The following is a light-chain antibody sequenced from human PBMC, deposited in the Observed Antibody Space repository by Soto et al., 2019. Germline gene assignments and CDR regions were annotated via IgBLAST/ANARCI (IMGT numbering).Light chain of an antibody. V-gene: IGLV1-51*02. CDR3: GTWDSSLSAVV. CDR2: ENN. J-gene: IGLJ2*01. Sequence: QSALTQPPSVSAAPGQKVPISCSGGSSNIGNNYVSWYQQLPGTAPKLLIYENNKRPSGIPDRFSGSKSGTSATLGITGLQTGDEADYYCGTWDSSLSAVVFGGGTKVTVL. CDR1: SSNIGNNY.